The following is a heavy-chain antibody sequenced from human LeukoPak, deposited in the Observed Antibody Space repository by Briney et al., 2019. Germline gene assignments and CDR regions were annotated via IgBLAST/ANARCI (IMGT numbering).Heavy chain of an antibody. D-gene: IGHD5-12*01. CDR2: ISSSGDTM. CDR3: ASDASGYFWFDP. Sequence: GGSLRLSCAASGFTFSDYYMNWIRQTPGKGLEWLSYISSSGDTMFYADSVRGRFTISGDNAKNSLYLQMNSLRAEDTAVYYCASDASGYFWFDPWGQGTLVTVSS. CDR1: GFTFSDYY. V-gene: IGHV3-11*01. J-gene: IGHJ5*02.